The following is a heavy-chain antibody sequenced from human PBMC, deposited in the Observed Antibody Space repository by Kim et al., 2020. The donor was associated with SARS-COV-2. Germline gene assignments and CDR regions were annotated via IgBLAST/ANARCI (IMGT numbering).Heavy chain of an antibody. D-gene: IGHD4-17*01. Sequence: GGSLRLSCAASGFTFSSYSMNWVRQAPGKGLEWVSSISSSSSYIYYADSVKGRFTISRDNAKNSLYLQMNSLRAEDTAVYYCARDSGGLTTVTTCEFDYWGQGTLVTVSS. J-gene: IGHJ4*02. CDR2: ISSSSSYI. CDR3: ARDSGGLTTVTTCEFDY. CDR1: GFTFSSYS. V-gene: IGHV3-21*01.